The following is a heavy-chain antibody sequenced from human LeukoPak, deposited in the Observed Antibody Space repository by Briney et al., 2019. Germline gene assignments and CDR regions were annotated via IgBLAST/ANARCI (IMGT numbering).Heavy chain of an antibody. CDR2: INPSGGST. CDR1: GYTFTSYY. J-gene: IGHJ6*03. D-gene: IGHD3-3*01. CDR3: ARAQRVFTIFGYYYYYMDV. Sequence: PGASVKVSCKASGYTFTSYYMHWVRQAPGQGLEWMGIINPSGGSTSYAQKFQGRVTMTRDTSTSTVYMELSSLRSEDTAVYYCARAQRVFTIFGYYYYYMDVWGKGPTVTVSS. V-gene: IGHV1-46*01.